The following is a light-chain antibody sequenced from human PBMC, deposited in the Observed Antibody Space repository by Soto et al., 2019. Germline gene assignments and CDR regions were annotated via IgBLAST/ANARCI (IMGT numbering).Light chain of an antibody. Sequence: QSVLTQPPSASGSPGQSVTISCTGTSSDVGGYNYVSWCQQHPGKAPKLMIYEVSKRPSGVPDRFSGSKSGNTASLTVSGLHAEDEADYYCSSYAGSNRVFGTGTKVTVL. V-gene: IGLV2-8*01. J-gene: IGLJ1*01. CDR3: SSYAGSNRV. CDR1: SSDVGGYNY. CDR2: EVS.